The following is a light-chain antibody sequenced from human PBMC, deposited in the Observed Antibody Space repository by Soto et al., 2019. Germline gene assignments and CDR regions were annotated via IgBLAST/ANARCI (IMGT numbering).Light chain of an antibody. CDR3: MQGARWPPWT. CDR1: ESLASRDENTY. J-gene: IGKJ1*01. CDR2: KVS. V-gene: IGKV2-30*01. Sequence: DVVMTQSPLSLSVTLGQPASISCRSSESLASRDENTYLNWFQQRPGQSPRRLIYKVSNRDSGVPDRFSGSGSGTDFTLKISRVEAEDVGVYYCMQGARWPPWTFGQGTKVEIK.